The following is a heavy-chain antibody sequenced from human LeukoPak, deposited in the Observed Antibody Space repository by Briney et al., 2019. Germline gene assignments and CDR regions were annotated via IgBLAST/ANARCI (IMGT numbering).Heavy chain of an antibody. V-gene: IGHV3-53*01. CDR2: IYSGGST. D-gene: IGHD3-10*01. CDR1: GFTVSSNY. J-gene: IGHJ6*04. CDR3: ARETDGSGRPYYYYGMDV. Sequence: GRSLRLPCPASGFTVSSNYMSWVRQAPGKGLEWVSVIYSGGSTYYADSVKARFTISRGNSKNTLYLQMNSLRAEDTAVYYCARETDGSGRPYYYYGMDVWGKETTVTVSS.